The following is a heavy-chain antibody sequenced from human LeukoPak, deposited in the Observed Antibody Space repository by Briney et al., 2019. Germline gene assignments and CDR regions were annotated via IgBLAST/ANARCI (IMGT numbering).Heavy chain of an antibody. Sequence: SQTLSLTCAISGDSVSSNSTTWDWIRQSPSRGLEWLGRTYYRSKWYNDYAVSVKSRVTINPDTSKNQFSLQLNSVTPEDTAVYYCAREGSDGYLFDYWGQGTLVTVSS. CDR3: AREGSDGYLFDY. CDR1: GDSVSSNSTT. D-gene: IGHD3-16*01. J-gene: IGHJ4*02. CDR2: TYYRSKWYN. V-gene: IGHV6-1*01.